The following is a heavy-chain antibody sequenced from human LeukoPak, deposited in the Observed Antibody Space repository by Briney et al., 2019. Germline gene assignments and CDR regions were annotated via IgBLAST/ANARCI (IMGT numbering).Heavy chain of an antibody. CDR2: MNPNSGNT. CDR3: ARVQGYYYYYYMDV. V-gene: IGHV1-8*01. D-gene: IGHD4-11*01. Sequence: ASVTVSCKASGYTFTSYDINWVRQATGQGLEWMGWMNPNSGNTGYAQKFQGRVTMTRNTSISTAYMELSSLRSEDTAVYYCARVQGYYYYYYMDVWGKGTTVTVSS. J-gene: IGHJ6*03. CDR1: GYTFTSYD.